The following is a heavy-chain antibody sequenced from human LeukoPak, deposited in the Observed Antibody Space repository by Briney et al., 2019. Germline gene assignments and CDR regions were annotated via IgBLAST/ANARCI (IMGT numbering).Heavy chain of an antibody. CDR3: ARPPHLGYCSSTSCYDTKWGTTDYYYYGMDV. CDR2: ISYDGSNK. J-gene: IGHJ6*02. D-gene: IGHD2-2*01. CDR1: GFTFSSYA. V-gene: IGHV3-30-3*01. Sequence: GGSLRLSCAASGFTFSSYAMHWVRQAPGKGLEWVAVISYDGSNKYYADSVKGRFTISRDNSKNTLYLQMNSLRAEDTAVYYCARPPHLGYCSSTSCYDTKWGTTDYYYYGMDVWGQGTTVTVSS.